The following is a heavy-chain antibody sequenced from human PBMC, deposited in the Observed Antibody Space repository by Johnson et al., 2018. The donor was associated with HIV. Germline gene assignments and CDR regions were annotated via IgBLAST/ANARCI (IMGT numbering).Heavy chain of an antibody. V-gene: IGHV3-7*03. CDR2: IKLDGSKK. Sequence: VQLVESGGGLVQRGGSLRLSCAASGFTFSNYPMHWVRQAPGKGLEWVTNIKLDGSKKYYVDSGRGRFTISRDNAKTSLYLQMNSLRAEDTAVYYCARVGGPRGYRSSYNAFDMWGQGTMVTVSS. J-gene: IGHJ3*02. CDR3: ARVGGPRGYRSSYNAFDM. D-gene: IGHD5-18*01. CDR1: GFTFSNYP.